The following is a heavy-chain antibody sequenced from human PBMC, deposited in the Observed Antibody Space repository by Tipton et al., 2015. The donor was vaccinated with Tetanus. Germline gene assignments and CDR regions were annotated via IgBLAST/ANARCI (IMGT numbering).Heavy chain of an antibody. CDR2: IYYSGTT. Sequence: TLSLTCSVSGGSISSNNYYWAWIRQPPGKGLEWIGSIYYSGTTDYSPSLKSRVTIFVDTSKNQFSLKLSSLTAADTAIYYCAREVPAAGHFDSWGQGTLVTVSS. CDR3: AREVPAAGHFDS. D-gene: IGHD2-2*01. V-gene: IGHV4-39*02. J-gene: IGHJ4*02. CDR1: GGSISSNNYY.